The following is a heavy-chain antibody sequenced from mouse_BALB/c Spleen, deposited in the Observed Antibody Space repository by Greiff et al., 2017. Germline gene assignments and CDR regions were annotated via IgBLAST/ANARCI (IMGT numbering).Heavy chain of an antibody. V-gene: IGHV3-6*02. D-gene: IGHD1-1*01. CDR1: GYSITSGYY. CDR3: ARGFSSYDY. J-gene: IGHJ2*01. Sequence: DVQLQESGPGLVKPSQSLSLTCSVTGYSITSGYYWNWIRQFPGNKLEWMGYISYDGSNNYNPSLKNRISITRDTSKNQFFLKLNSVTTEDTATYYCARGFSSYDYWGQGTTLTVAS. CDR2: ISYDGSN.